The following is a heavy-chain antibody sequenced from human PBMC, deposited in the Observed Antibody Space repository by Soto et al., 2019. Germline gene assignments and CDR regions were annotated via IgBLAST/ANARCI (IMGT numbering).Heavy chain of an antibody. CDR2: IMPIFRAP. CDR3: ASWLKGPDIGNYYYGMDV. J-gene: IGHJ6*01. CDR1: GGAFSDYA. D-gene: IGHD2-15*01. Sequence: QVQLVQSGAEVKKPGSSVKVSCKASGGAFSDYAFSWVRQAPGQGLEWLGGIMPIFRAPDYAQKFQGRVTITADEFTRTAYMEMSSLRSEYMPVYYCASWLKGPDIGNYYYGMDVWGQGTTVTVSA. V-gene: IGHV1-69*12.